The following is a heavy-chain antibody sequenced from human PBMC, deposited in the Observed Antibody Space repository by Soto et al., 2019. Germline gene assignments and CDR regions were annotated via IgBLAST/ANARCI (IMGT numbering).Heavy chain of an antibody. CDR2: INAGNGNT. CDR3: ARDHRDYYDSSGYYYGGDY. CDR1: GYTFTSYA. D-gene: IGHD3-22*01. Sequence: ASVKVSCKASGYTFTSYAMHWVRQAPGQRLEWMGWINAGNGNTKYSQKFQGRVTITRDTSASTAYMELNSLRAEDTAVYYCARDHRDYYDSSGYYYGGDYWGQGTLVTVSS. J-gene: IGHJ4*02. V-gene: IGHV1-3*01.